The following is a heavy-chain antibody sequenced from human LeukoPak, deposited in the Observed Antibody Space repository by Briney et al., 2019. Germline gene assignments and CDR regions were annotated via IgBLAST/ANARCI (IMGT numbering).Heavy chain of an antibody. J-gene: IGHJ3*02. CDR2: IYYSGST. CDR1: GGSITSNY. Sequence: PSETLSLTCTVSGGSITSNYWSWIRQPPGKGLEWIGYIYYSGSTNYNPSLKSRVTISVDTSKNQFSLKLSSVTAADTAVYYCARARPSSSWHPADAFDIWGQGTMVTVSS. CDR3: ARARPSSSWHPADAFDI. D-gene: IGHD6-13*01. V-gene: IGHV4-59*01.